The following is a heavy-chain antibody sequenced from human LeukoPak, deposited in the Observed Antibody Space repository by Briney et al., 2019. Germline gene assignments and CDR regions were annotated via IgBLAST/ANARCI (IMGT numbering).Heavy chain of an antibody. CDR1: GFTFSNYG. CDR3: VKARMPHCGTDCLES. Sequence: GGSLRLSCAASGFTFSNYGMSWVRQAPGKGLEGVAVIRGSGGGTYYADSVKGRFTISRDNSKNTVYLQMNSLRAEDTAVYYCVKARMPHCGTDCLESWGQGTLVTVSS. V-gene: IGHV3-23*01. D-gene: IGHD2-21*02. CDR2: IRGSGGGT. J-gene: IGHJ4*02.